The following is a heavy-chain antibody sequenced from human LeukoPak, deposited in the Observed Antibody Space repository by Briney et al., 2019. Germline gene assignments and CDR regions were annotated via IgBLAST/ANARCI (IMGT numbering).Heavy chain of an antibody. Sequence: SETLSLTCTVSGGSISSYYWSWIRQPPGKGLEWIGYIYYSGSTNYNPSLKSRVTISVDTSKNQFSLKLSSVTAADTAVYYCAREVRGSYDWRPYYFDYWGQGTLVTVSS. CDR1: GGSISSYY. CDR2: IYYSGST. CDR3: AREVRGSYDWRPYYFDY. J-gene: IGHJ4*02. V-gene: IGHV4-59*01. D-gene: IGHD1-1*01.